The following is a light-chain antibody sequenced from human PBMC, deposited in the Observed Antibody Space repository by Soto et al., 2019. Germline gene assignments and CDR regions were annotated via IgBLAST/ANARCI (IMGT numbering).Light chain of an antibody. CDR1: QSLLYSNGYNY. J-gene: IGKJ1*01. CDR2: LGS. CDR3: MQTLQTWT. Sequence: DLVMTQSPLSLPVTPGEPASISCRSSQSLLYSNGYNYLDWYLQKPGQSPQLLIYLGSNRASGVPERFSGSGSGTDFTLKISRVEAEDVGVYYCMQTLQTWTFGQGTKVEIK. V-gene: IGKV2-28*01.